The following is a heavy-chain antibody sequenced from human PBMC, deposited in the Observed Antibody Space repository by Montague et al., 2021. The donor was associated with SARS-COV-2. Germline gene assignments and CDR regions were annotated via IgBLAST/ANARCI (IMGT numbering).Heavy chain of an antibody. J-gene: IGHJ4*02. V-gene: IGHV3-21*01. CDR1: GFTFSSYG. CDR3: VRGGACSGGKCNGGARD. D-gene: IGHD2-15*01. CDR2: ISSSSSSI. Sequence: SLRLSCAASGFTFSSYGIHWVRQSPGMGLEWVSFISSSSSSIYYADSLKGRFTISRDNAKNSLYLQMNSLRVEDTAVYYCVRGGACSGGKCNGGARDWGQGTLVTVSS.